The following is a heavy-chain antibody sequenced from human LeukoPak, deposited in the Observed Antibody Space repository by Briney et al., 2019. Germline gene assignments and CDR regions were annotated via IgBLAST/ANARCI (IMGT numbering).Heavy chain of an antibody. CDR2: ISGSDTRT. CDR3: AKEDSRGHWFDY. J-gene: IGHJ4*02. V-gene: IGHV3-23*01. Sequence: GGSLRLSCVASGFTFSISSMSWVRQAPGKGLEWVSAISGSDTRTYYADSLKGRFTISRDNSKNTLYLQMDSLTAEDTAVYYCAKEDSRGHWFDYWGQGTLVTVSS. D-gene: IGHD3-22*01. CDR1: GFTFSISS.